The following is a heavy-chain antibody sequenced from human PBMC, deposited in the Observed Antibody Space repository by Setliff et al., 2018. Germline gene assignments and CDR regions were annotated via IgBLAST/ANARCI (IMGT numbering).Heavy chain of an antibody. V-gene: IGHV1-18*01. J-gene: IGHJ3*02. Sequence: ASVKVSCKAFGYTFAKYGTSWVRQAPGQGLEWMGWISGYNGYTVYAQKLQGRVTLTTDTSTGTAYMEVRSPRSDDTAQYYCVRDRAAIVVGPPTAAFDIWGQGTMVTVS. CDR3: VRDRAAIVVGPPTAAFDI. CDR1: GYTFAKYG. CDR2: ISGYNGYT. D-gene: IGHD2-2*01.